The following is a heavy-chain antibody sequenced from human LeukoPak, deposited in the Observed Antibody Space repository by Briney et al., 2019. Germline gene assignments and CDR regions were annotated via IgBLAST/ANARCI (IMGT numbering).Heavy chain of an antibody. Sequence: ASVKVSCKASGYTFTGYYMHWVRQAPGQGLEWMGWINPNSGGTNYAQKFQGRVTMTRDTSISTAYMELSRLRSDDTAVYYCARGRSRIAARQAFDIWGQGTMVTVSS. D-gene: IGHD6-6*01. J-gene: IGHJ3*02. V-gene: IGHV1-2*02. CDR2: INPNSGGT. CDR1: GYTFTGYY. CDR3: ARGRSRIAARQAFDI.